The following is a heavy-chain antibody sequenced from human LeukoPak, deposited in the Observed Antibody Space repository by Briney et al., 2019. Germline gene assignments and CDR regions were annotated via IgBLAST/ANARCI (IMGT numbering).Heavy chain of an antibody. D-gene: IGHD3-3*01. CDR2: INPSGGST. Sequence: ASVKVSCKASGYTFTSYYMHWVRQAPGQGLEWMGIINPSGGSTSYAQKFQGRVTMTRDMSTSTVYMELSSLRSEDTAVYYCARLYYDFWSGYYYFDYWGQGTLVTVSS. CDR3: ARLYYDFWSGYYYFDY. J-gene: IGHJ4*02. CDR1: GYTFTSYY. V-gene: IGHV1-46*01.